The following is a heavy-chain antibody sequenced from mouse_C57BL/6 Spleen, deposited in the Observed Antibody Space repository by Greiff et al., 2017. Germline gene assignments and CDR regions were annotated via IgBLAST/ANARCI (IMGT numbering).Heavy chain of an antibody. CDR2: IDPSDSYT. CDR1: GYTFTSYW. J-gene: IGHJ2*01. CDR3: ARSDSSGYYFDY. D-gene: IGHD3-2*02. Sequence: QVQLQQPGAELVMPGASVKLSCKASGYTFTSYWMHWVKQRPGQGLEWIGEIDPSDSYTNYNQKFKGKSTLTVDISSSTAYMQLSSLTSEDSAVYYCARSDSSGYYFDYWGQGTTLTVSS. V-gene: IGHV1-69*01.